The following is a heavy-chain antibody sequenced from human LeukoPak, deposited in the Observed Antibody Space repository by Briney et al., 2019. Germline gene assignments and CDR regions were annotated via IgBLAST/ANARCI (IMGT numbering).Heavy chain of an antibody. J-gene: IGHJ4*02. CDR1: GFTFSSYG. V-gene: IGHV3-30*18. CDR2: ISYDGSNK. D-gene: IGHD3-10*01. CDR3: AKEYGSGSYYNTFDY. Sequence: GGSLRLSCAASGFTFSSYGMHWVRQAPGKGLEWVAVISYDGSNKYYADSVKGRFTISRDNSKNTLYLQMNSLRAEDTAVYYCAKEYGSGSYYNTFDYWGQGTLVTVSS.